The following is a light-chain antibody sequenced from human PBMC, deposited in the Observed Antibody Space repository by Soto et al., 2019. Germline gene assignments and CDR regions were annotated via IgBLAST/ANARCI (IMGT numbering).Light chain of an antibody. CDR3: TSYTSSTTLDV. Sequence: QSALTQPASVSGSPGQSITISCTGTSSDVGGYNYVSWYQQHPGKAPKLMIYEVSNRPSGVSNRFSGSKSGHTASLTISGLQPGDEADYFCTSYTSSTTLDVFGTGTKVTVL. J-gene: IGLJ1*01. CDR1: SSDVGGYNY. CDR2: EVS. V-gene: IGLV2-14*01.